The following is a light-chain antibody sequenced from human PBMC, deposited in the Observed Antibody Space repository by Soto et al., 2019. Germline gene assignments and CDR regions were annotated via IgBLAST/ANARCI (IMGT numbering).Light chain of an antibody. CDR3: LSFDSSLSVV. CDR1: SSNIGAGYD. V-gene: IGLV1-40*01. Sequence: QSVLTQPPSVSGAPGQRVTISCTGSSSNIGAGYDVHWYQQLPGRAPKLLIYGNTNRPSGLPDRFSGSKSGTSASLALTGLQAEDEADYYCLSFDSSLSVVFGGGTKVTVL. CDR2: GNT. J-gene: IGLJ2*01.